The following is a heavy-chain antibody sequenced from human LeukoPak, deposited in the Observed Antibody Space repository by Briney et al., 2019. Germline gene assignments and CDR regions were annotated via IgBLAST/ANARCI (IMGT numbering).Heavy chain of an antibody. CDR2: IKNKADGGTT. CDR3: VSYSNAWRH. V-gene: IGHV3-15*01. D-gene: IGHD6-19*01. J-gene: IGHJ4*02. CDR1: GLTVRHAW. Sequence: GGSLRLSCAASGLTVRHAWMSWSRQAPGKGLDWVGRIKNKADGGTTDYAAPVKGRFTISRDDSKNTLYLQMNSLKAEDTGLYYCVSYSNAWRHWGQGTLVTVSS.